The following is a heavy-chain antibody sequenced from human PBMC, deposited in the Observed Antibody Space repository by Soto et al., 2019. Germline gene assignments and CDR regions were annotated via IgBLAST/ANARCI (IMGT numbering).Heavy chain of an antibody. Sequence: SETLSLTCTVSGGSISSSSYYRGWIRQPPGKGLEWIGSIYYSGSTYYNPSLKSRVTISVDTSKNQFSLKLSSVTAADTAAYYCARLIILTGYVWFDPWGQGTLVTVSS. V-gene: IGHV4-39*01. J-gene: IGHJ5*02. D-gene: IGHD3-9*01. CDR2: IYYSGST. CDR1: GGSISSSSYY. CDR3: ARLIILTGYVWFDP.